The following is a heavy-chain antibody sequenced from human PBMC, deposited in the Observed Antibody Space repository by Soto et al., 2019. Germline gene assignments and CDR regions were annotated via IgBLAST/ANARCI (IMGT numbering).Heavy chain of an antibody. Sequence: QVQLQESGPGLVKPSGTLSLTCAVSGGSISSSNWWSWVRQPPGKGLEWIGEIYHSGSTNYNPSLKRRVTISVDKSKNQFSLKLSSVTAADTAVYYCARAHCSSTSCYRKYNWIDPWGQGTLVTVSS. CDR1: GGSISSSNW. V-gene: IGHV4-4*02. CDR2: IYHSGST. CDR3: ARAHCSSTSCYRKYNWIDP. D-gene: IGHD2-2*01. J-gene: IGHJ5*02.